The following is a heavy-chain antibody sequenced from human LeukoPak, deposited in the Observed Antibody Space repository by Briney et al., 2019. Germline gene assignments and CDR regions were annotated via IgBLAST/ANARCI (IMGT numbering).Heavy chain of an antibody. V-gene: IGHV4-59*12. J-gene: IGHJ6*02. D-gene: IGHD3-22*01. Sequence: PSETLSLTCTVSGGSISSYYWSWIRQPPGKGLEWIGYIYYSGSTNYNPSLKSRITISVDTSKNQFSLKLSSVTAADTAVYYCARVRYSSGYYYVYYYYGMDVWGQGTTVTVSS. CDR3: ARVRYSSGYYYVYYYYGMDV. CDR2: IYYSGST. CDR1: GGSISSYY.